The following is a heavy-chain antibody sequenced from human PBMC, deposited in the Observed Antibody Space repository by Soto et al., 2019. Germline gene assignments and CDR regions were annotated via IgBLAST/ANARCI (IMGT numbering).Heavy chain of an antibody. V-gene: IGHV1-58*02. D-gene: IGHD4-17*01. Sequence: SVTVSCMPCGCSFTHSAMQFLRQTRGQRLEWIGWIVVGSGNTNYAQKFQERVTITRDMSTSTAYMELSSLRSEDTAVYYCAAETDYGDYVRYMDVWGKGTTVTVSS. CDR2: IVVGSGNT. J-gene: IGHJ6*03. CDR3: AAETDYGDYVRYMDV. CDR1: GCSFTHSA.